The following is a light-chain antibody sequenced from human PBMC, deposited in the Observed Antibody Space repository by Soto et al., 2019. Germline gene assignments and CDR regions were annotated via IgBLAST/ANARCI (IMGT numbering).Light chain of an antibody. CDR2: GAY. V-gene: IGKV3-15*01. CDR1: QRISRN. Sequence: EIVMTQSPATLAESPGQRATRSCRASQRISRNLAWYQQKPGQAHRLFIYGAYTRATGIQARFSGSGSGTEFTLTIRSLQSEDFAVYYCKQYNKWLRTFGQGTKVDIK. J-gene: IGKJ1*01. CDR3: KQYNKWLRT.